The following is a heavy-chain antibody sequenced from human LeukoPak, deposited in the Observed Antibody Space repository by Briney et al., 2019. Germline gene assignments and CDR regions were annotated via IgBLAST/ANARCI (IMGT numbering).Heavy chain of an antibody. V-gene: IGHV4-39*01. Sequence: SETLSLTCTVSGVSISTSRYYWGWIRQPPGKGLEWIGNIYYTGPTYYNASLESRVTISLDTSKNQFFLKLNSVTAADTAMYYCARAPPMELDYFDYWGQGTLVTVSS. CDR2: IYYTGPT. D-gene: IGHD1-26*01. CDR1: GVSISTSRYY. CDR3: ARAPPMELDYFDY. J-gene: IGHJ4*02.